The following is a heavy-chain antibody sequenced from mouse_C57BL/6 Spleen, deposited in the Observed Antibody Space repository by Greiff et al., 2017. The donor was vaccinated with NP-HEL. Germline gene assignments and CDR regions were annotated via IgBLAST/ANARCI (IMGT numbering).Heavy chain of an antibody. CDR1: GFTFSDYG. CDR3: AREEITTAHAFAY. CDR2: ISSGSSTI. D-gene: IGHD1-2*01. J-gene: IGHJ3*01. V-gene: IGHV5-17*01. Sequence: EVMLVESGGGLVKPGGSLKLSCAASGFTFSDYGMHWVRQAPEKGLEWVAYISSGSSTIYYADTVKGRFTISRDNAKNTLFLQMTRLRSEDTAMYYCAREEITTAHAFAYWGQGTLVTVSA.